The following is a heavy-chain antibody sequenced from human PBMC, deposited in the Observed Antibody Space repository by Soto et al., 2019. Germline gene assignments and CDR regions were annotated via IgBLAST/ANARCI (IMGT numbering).Heavy chain of an antibody. V-gene: IGHV1-2*02. Sequence: ASVKVSCKPSGYPFTGYYLHWVRRAPGQGLEWMGWINPYSGDTKFAEQFQGRVTMTRDTSMSTAFMELSSLRFDDTAIYYCARMHSTGWFGAFDFWGQGTMVILSS. J-gene: IGHJ3*01. CDR2: INPYSGDT. CDR1: GYPFTGYY. CDR3: ARMHSTGWFGAFDF. D-gene: IGHD6-19*01.